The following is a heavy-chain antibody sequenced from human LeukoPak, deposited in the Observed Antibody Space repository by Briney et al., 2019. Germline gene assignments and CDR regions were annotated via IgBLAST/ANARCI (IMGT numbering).Heavy chain of an antibody. D-gene: IGHD3-3*01. CDR3: AKGSVFWSGYSVDY. V-gene: IGHV3-33*06. J-gene: IGHJ4*02. Sequence: GRSLRLSCAASGFTFSSYGMHWVRQAPGKGLEWVAVIWYDGSNKYYADSVKGRFTISRDNSKNTLYLQMNSLRVEDTAVYYCAKGSVFWSGYSVDYWGQGTLVTVSS. CDR1: GFTFSSYG. CDR2: IWYDGSNK.